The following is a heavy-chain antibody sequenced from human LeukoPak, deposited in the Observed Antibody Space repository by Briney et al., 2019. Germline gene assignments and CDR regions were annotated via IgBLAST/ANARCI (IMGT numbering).Heavy chain of an antibody. J-gene: IGHJ4*02. D-gene: IGHD3-10*01. V-gene: IGHV1-46*01. CDR1: GYTFTSYY. Sequence: GASVKVSCKASGYTFTSYYMHWVRQAPGQGREWMGIINPSGGSTSYAQKFQGRVTMTRDTSTSTVYMELSSLRSEDTAVYYCARENSNYYGSGNYYFDYWGQGTLVTVSS. CDR2: INPSGGST. CDR3: ARENSNYYGSGNYYFDY.